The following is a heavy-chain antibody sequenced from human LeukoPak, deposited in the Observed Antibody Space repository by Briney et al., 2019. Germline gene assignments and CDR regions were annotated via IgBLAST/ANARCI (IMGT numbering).Heavy chain of an antibody. CDR2: MYHRGSP. Sequence: SETLSLTCSVSGYSISSGYYWGWIRQPPGKGLEWIGSMYHRGSPYYNPSLKSRVTISVDTSKNQFSLKLNSVTAADTAVYYCARHHVVLGTLFIDWGQGTLVSVSS. J-gene: IGHJ4*02. CDR3: ARHHVVLGTLFID. V-gene: IGHV4-38-2*02. CDR1: GYSISSGYY. D-gene: IGHD1-7*01.